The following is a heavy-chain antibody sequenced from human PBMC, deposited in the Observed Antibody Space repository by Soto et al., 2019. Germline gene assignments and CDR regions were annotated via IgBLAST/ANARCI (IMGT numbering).Heavy chain of an antibody. J-gene: IGHJ6*03. D-gene: IGHD2-8*01. CDR2: INHSGST. Sequence: QVQLQQWGAGLLKPSETLSLTCAVYGGSFSGYYWSWIRQPPGKGLEWIGEINHSGSTNYNPSLKSRVTISVDTSKNQFSLKLSSVTAADSAVFYCARQPNVVFYMDVWGKGTTVTVSS. CDR3: ARQPNVVFYMDV. V-gene: IGHV4-34*01. CDR1: GGSFSGYY.